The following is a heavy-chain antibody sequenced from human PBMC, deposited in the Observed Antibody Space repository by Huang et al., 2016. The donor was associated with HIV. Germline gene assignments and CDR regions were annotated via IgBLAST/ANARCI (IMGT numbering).Heavy chain of an antibody. CDR1: GFSFSTYG. CDR2: ISYNGSNK. V-gene: IGHV3-30*18. J-gene: IGHJ4*02. D-gene: IGHD1-26*01. Sequence: VQLVASGGGVVQPGRSLRLACAASGFSFSTYGLHWVRQAPGKGQEWVAVISYNGSNKNCAHYGKGRFTISRDTSENKVYLQMNSLRHEDTAVYYWAKDGADEEWDIDYWGQGTLVTVSS. CDR3: AKDGADEEWDIDY.